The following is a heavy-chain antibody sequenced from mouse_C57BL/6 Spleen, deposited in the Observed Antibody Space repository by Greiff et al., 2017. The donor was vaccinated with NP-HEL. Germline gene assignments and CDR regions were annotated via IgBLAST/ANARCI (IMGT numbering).Heavy chain of an antibody. Sequence: DVKLVESGGGLVQPGGSLSLSCAASGFTFTDYYMSWVRQPPGKALEWLGFIRNKANGYTTEYSASVKGRFTISRDNSQSILYLQMNALRAEDSATYYCARYIMDYGRYYYAMDYWGQGTSVTVSS. V-gene: IGHV7-3*01. D-gene: IGHD1-1*01. CDR2: IRNKANGYTT. J-gene: IGHJ4*01. CDR3: ARYIMDYGRYYYAMDY. CDR1: GFTFTDYY.